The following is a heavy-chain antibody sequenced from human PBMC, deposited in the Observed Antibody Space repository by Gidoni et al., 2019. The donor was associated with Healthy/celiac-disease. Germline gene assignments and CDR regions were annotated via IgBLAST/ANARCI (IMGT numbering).Heavy chain of an antibody. J-gene: IGHJ1*01. CDR1: GYSFTSYW. CDR2: IYPGDSDT. Sequence: EVQLVQSGAAVKKPGESLTIPCKGSGYSFTSYWIGWVRQMPGKGLEWMGIIYPGDSDTRYSPSFQGQVTISADKSISTAYLQWSSLKASDTAMYYCARLALAAASVLQHWGQGTLVTVSS. D-gene: IGHD6-13*01. V-gene: IGHV5-51*01. CDR3: ARLALAAASVLQH.